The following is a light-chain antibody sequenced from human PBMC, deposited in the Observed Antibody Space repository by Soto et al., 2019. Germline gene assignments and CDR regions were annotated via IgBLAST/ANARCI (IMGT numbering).Light chain of an antibody. V-gene: IGKV1-5*03. CDR3: QQYNSYSPST. Sequence: DIQMTQSPSTLSASVGDRVTITCRASQSISSWLAWYQQKPGKAPKLLIYKASSLESGVPSRFSGSGSGTEFTLTISSLQPDDFATYYYQQYNSYSPSTFGGGTKVEIK. CDR1: QSISSW. J-gene: IGKJ4*01. CDR2: KAS.